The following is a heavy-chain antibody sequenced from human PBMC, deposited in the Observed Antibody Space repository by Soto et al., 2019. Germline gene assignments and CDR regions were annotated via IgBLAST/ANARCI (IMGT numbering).Heavy chain of an antibody. CDR1: GYTFTNYG. CDR2: ISGYNGNT. J-gene: IGHJ6*02. CDR3: AREGQAPYYYYGMDV. V-gene: IGHV1-18*01. Sequence: QVQVVQSGDEVKKPGASVKVYCKASGYTFTNYGFSWLRQAPGQGLEWMGWISGYNGNTKYAEKFQGRVTMTTDTSTSTAHMELRSLRSDDTAVYYCAREGQAPYYYYGMDVWGQGTAVTVSS.